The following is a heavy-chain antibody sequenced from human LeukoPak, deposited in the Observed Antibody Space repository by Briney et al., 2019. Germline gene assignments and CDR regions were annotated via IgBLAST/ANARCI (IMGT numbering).Heavy chain of an antibody. CDR3: ARFMTTVTAFDY. V-gene: IGHV1-46*01. D-gene: IGHD4-11*01. Sequence: ASVKVSCKTSGYTFTNYNIHWVRQAPGQGLEWKGVVNPSGGSTSYPQKFQGRVTMTRDTSTSTVYMELSSLRSEDTAVYYCARFMTTVTAFDYWGQGTLVTVS. CDR1: GYTFTNYN. CDR2: VNPSGGST. J-gene: IGHJ4*02.